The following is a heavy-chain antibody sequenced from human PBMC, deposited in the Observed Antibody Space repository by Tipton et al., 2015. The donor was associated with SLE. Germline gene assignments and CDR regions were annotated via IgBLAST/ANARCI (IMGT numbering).Heavy chain of an antibody. Sequence: VQLVQSGAEVKKPGASVKVSCKASGYSFTSYWIGWVRQMPGKGLEWMGIIYPGDSDTRYSPSFQGQVTISADKSISTAYLQWSSLKASDTAMYYCASIVYDSSGYYYNYFQHWGQGTLVTVSS. D-gene: IGHD3-22*01. V-gene: IGHV5-51*01. CDR2: IYPGDSDT. CDR1: GYSFTSYW. J-gene: IGHJ1*01. CDR3: ASIVYDSSGYYYNYFQH.